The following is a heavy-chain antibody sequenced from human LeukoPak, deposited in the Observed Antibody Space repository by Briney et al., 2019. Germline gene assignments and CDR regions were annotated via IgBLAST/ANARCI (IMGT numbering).Heavy chain of an antibody. J-gene: IGHJ4*02. CDR2: ISSSSSYI. CDR3: ARVMDSSGWSGFDY. V-gene: IGHV3-21*01. D-gene: IGHD6-19*01. CDR1: GFTFSSYS. Sequence: GWSLRLSCAASGFTFSSYSMNWVRQAPGKGLEWVSSISSSSSYIYYADSVKGRFTISRDNAKNSLYLQMNSLRAEDTAVYYCARVMDSSGWSGFDYWGQGTLVTVSS.